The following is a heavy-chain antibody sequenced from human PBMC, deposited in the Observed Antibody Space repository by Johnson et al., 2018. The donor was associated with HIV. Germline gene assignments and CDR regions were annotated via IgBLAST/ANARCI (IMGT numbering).Heavy chain of an antibody. J-gene: IGHJ3*02. CDR3: ARDPGNYGGAFDI. V-gene: IGHV3-48*04. D-gene: IGHD4-11*01. CDR1: EFIFSSYW. Sequence: VQLVESGGGLVQPGGSLRLSCVTSEFIFSSYWMSWVRQAPGKGLEWVSYISSSGSTIYYADSVKGRFTISRDNAKNSLYLQMNSLRAEDTAVYYCARDPGNYGGAFDIWGQGTMVTVSS. CDR2: ISSSGSTI.